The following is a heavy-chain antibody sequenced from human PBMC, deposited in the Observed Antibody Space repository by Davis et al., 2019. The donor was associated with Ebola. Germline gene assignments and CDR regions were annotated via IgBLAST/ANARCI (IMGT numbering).Heavy chain of an antibody. CDR1: GFTFSDYY. CDR2: ISSSSSYT. V-gene: IGHV3-11*06. D-gene: IGHD6-6*01. Sequence: PGGSLRLSCAASGFTFSDYYMSWIRQAPGKGLEWVSYISSSSSYTNYADSVKGRFTISRDNAKNSLYLQMNSLRAEDTAVYYCARGFVGREYSSSSFSYYYGMDVWGQGTTVTVSS. CDR3: ARGFVGREYSSSSFSYYYGMDV. J-gene: IGHJ6*02.